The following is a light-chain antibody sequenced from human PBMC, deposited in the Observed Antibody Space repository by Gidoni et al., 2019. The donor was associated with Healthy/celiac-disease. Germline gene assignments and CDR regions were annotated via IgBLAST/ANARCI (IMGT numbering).Light chain of an antibody. V-gene: IGKV1-39*01. J-gene: IGKJ1*01. CDR3: QPSYSTPQT. CDR2: AAS. Sequence: DIQMTQSPSSLSASVGDRVTITCRASQSISSYLNWYQQKPGKAPKLLIYAASSLQSGVPSRFSCSGSGTDFTLTISSLQPEDFATYYCQPSYSTPQTFGQGTKVEIK. CDR1: QSISSY.